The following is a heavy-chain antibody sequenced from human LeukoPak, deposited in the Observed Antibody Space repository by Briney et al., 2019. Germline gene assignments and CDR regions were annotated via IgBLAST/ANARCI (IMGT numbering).Heavy chain of an antibody. V-gene: IGHV3-7*03. Sequence: GGSLRLSCATSGFTFTTYWMNWVRQAPGKGLEWVANIKQDGSEKYYVDSVKGRFTISRDNARNSLYLQMNSLRAEDTAVYYCAKVSWFDPWGQGTLVTVSS. CDR1: GFTFTTYW. CDR3: AKVSWFDP. CDR2: IKQDGSEK. J-gene: IGHJ5*02.